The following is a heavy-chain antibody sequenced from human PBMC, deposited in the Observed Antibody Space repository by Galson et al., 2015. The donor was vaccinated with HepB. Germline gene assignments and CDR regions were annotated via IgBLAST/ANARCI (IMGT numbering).Heavy chain of an antibody. CDR2: IKSKTDGGTT. J-gene: IGHJ6*03. V-gene: IGHV3-15*01. Sequence: SLRLSCAASGFTFSNAWMSWVRQAPGKGLEWVGRIKSKTDGGTTDYAAPVKGRFTISRDDSKNTLYLQMNSLKTEDTAVYYCHYGDLGYYYYYMDVWGKGTTVTVSS. CDR3: HYGDLGYYYYYMDV. CDR1: GFTFSNAW. D-gene: IGHD4-17*01.